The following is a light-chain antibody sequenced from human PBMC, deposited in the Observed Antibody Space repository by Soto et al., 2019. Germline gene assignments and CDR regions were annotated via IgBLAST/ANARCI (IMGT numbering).Light chain of an antibody. J-gene: IGKJ3*01. CDR2: DAS. CDR1: QDISNS. V-gene: IGKV1-33*01. Sequence: DIQMTQSPSSLSASVGDRVTITCQASQDISNSLKWYQQKLGKAPKLLMYDASNLETGVPSRFSGSGSGTDFTFTISSLQPEDIPTYYCQQYDNLVTFGPGTNVDIK. CDR3: QQYDNLVT.